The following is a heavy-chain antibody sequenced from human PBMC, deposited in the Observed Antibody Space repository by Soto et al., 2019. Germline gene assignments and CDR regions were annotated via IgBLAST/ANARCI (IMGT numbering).Heavy chain of an antibody. V-gene: IGHV3-23*01. CDR2: ISGSGGST. D-gene: IGHD6-6*01. CDR1: GFTFSSYA. Sequence: GGSLRLSCAASGFTFSSYAMSWVRQAPGKGLEWVSAISGSGGSTYYADSVKGRFTISRDNSKNTLYLQMNSLRAEDTAVYYCAKDDSIAARPPYYYYYGMDVWGQGTTVTVSS. J-gene: IGHJ6*02. CDR3: AKDDSIAARPPYYYYYGMDV.